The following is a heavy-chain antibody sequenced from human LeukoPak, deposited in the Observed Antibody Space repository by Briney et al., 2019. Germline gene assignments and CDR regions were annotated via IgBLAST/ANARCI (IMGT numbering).Heavy chain of an antibody. Sequence: SETLSLTCTVSGGSISSYYWSWIRQPPGKGLEWIGYIYYSGSTNYNPSLKSRVTISVDTSKNQSSLKLSSVTAADTPVYYCARFARSTVANDYWGQGTLVTVSS. CDR3: ARFARSTVANDY. V-gene: IGHV4-59*01. D-gene: IGHD4-23*01. CDR2: IYYSGST. CDR1: GGSISSYY. J-gene: IGHJ4*02.